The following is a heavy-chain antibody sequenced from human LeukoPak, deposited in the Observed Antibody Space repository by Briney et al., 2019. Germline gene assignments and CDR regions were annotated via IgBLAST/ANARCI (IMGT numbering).Heavy chain of an antibody. CDR3: ARHYYDYGDYYAGFDY. J-gene: IGHJ4*02. V-gene: IGHV4-59*08. D-gene: IGHD4-17*01. CDR1: GGSISSYY. CDR2: IYYSGST. Sequence: SETLSLTCTVSGGSISSYYWSWIRQPPGKGLEWIGYIYYSGSTNYNPSLKSRVTISVDTSKNQFSLKLSSVTAADTAVYYCARHYYDYGDYYAGFDYWGQGTLVTVSS.